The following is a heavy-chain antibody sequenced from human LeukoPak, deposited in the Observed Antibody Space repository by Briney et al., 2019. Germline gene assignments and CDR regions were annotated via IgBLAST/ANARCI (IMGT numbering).Heavy chain of an antibody. Sequence: GESLKISCKGSGYSFTNYWIGWVRQMPGKGLEWMGIIYPGDSDTAYSPSFQGQVTISADKSISTAYLKWSSLKASDTAMYYCARRVHRVGSYSSHADHWGQGTLVTVSS. J-gene: IGHJ1*01. CDR3: ARRVHRVGSYSSHADH. V-gene: IGHV5-51*01. CDR2: IYPGDSDT. D-gene: IGHD1-26*01. CDR1: GYSFTNYW.